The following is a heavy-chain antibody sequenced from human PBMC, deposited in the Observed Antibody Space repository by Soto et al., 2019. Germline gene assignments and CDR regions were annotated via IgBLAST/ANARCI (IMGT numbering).Heavy chain of an antibody. CDR2: INHSGST. V-gene: IGHV4-34*01. CDR1: GGSFIGYY. CDR3: ARGGYGSGSVDFDY. Sequence: NPAETLSLTCAVYGGSFIGYYWSWIRHPPGKGLEWIVEINHSGSTNYNPSLKSRVTISVDTSKNQFSLKLSSVTAVDTAVYYCARGGYGSGSVDFDYWGQGTLVTVSS. J-gene: IGHJ4*02. D-gene: IGHD3-10*01.